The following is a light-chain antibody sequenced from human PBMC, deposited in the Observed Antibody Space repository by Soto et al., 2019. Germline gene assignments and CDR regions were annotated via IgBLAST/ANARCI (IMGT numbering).Light chain of an antibody. Sequence: DIQMTQSPSSLSASVGDRVTIKCQASQDIGNYLNWYQQKPGKAPKLLIYDTSNLETGVPSRFSGSRSGTEFPFTISSLQPEDFGTYYCQQYGNPPPYTFGQGSKLDTK. CDR3: QQYGNPPPYT. CDR1: QDIGNY. J-gene: IGKJ2*01. CDR2: DTS. V-gene: IGKV1-33*01.